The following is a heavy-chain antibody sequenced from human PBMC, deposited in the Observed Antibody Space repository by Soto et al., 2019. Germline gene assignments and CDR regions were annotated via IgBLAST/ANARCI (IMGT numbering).Heavy chain of an antibody. Sequence: GASVKVSCKASGYTFANYAMHWVRQAPGQRLEWMGWINVGNGNIKYSQKFKGRVTITRDTSATTAYMELSSLRSEDTAVYYCATSEQYYYDSSGYYYPSGYYYYGMDVWGQG. CDR1: GYTFANYA. D-gene: IGHD3-22*01. CDR2: INVGNGNI. CDR3: ATSEQYYYDSSGYYYPSGYYYYGMDV. V-gene: IGHV1-3*01. J-gene: IGHJ6*02.